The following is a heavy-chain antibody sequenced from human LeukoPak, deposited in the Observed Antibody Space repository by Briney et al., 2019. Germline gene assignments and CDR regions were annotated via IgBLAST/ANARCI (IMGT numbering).Heavy chain of an antibody. J-gene: IGHJ3*02. D-gene: IGHD6-13*01. CDR1: GFTFSSYG. CDR2: IWYDGSNK. Sequence: GGSLRLSCAASGFTFSSYGMHWVRQAPAKELEWVAVIWYDGSNKYYADSVKGRFTISRDNSKNTLYLEVNSLRAEDTAVYYCARECIAAAGGHDAFDIWGQGTMVTVSS. CDR3: ARECIAAAGGHDAFDI. V-gene: IGHV3-33*01.